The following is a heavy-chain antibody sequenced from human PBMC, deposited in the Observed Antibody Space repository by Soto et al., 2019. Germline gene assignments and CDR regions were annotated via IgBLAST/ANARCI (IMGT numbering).Heavy chain of an antibody. V-gene: IGHV1-18*01. J-gene: IGHJ5*02. Sequence: QVQLVQSGAEVKKPGASVKVSCKASGYTFTSYGISWVRQAPGQGLEWMGWINGYNGNTNYAQKVQGRVTMTTDRSTSTGYMELRRLRFDDNAVYYCAKLYCSGGSCYGWFDTWGQGTLVTVSS. CDR2: INGYNGNT. D-gene: IGHD2-15*01. CDR3: AKLYCSGGSCYGWFDT. CDR1: GYTFTSYG.